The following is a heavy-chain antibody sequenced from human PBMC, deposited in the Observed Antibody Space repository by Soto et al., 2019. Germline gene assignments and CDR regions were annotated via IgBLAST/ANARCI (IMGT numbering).Heavy chain of an antibody. CDR1: GYTFTSYA. CDR2: INAGNGNT. V-gene: IGHV1-3*01. CDR3: ARDIAFDI. Sequence: QVQLVQSGAEVKKPGASLKVSCKASGYTFTSYAMHWVRQAPGQRLEWMGWINAGNGNTKYSQKVQGRVTITRDTSTAYMELSSLRSEDTAVYYCARDIAFDIWGQGTMVTVSS. J-gene: IGHJ3*02.